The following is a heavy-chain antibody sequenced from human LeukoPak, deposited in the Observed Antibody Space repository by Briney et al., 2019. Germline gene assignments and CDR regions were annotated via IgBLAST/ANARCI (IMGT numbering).Heavy chain of an antibody. Sequence: PSETLSLTCTVSGGSISSYYWSWIRQPPGKGLEWIGYIYYSRSTNYNPSLKSRVTISVDTSKNQFSLKLSSVTAADTAVYYCARDPDYGDYSGAFDIWGQGTMVTVSP. CDR1: GGSISSYY. D-gene: IGHD4-17*01. CDR2: IYYSRST. V-gene: IGHV4-59*12. CDR3: ARDPDYGDYSGAFDI. J-gene: IGHJ3*02.